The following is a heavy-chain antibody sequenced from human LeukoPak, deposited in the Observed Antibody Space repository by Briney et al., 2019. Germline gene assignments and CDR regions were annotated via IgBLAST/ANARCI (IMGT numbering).Heavy chain of an antibody. J-gene: IGHJ3*02. CDR1: DGSISSGGYY. Sequence: PSQTLSLTCTVSDGSISSGGYYWSWIRQHPGKGLEWIGYIYYSGSTYYNPSLKSRVTISVDTSKSQFSLKLSSVTAADTAVYYCARDHIVATIRAFDIWGQGTMVTVSS. V-gene: IGHV4-31*03. D-gene: IGHD5-12*01. CDR2: IYYSGST. CDR3: ARDHIVATIRAFDI.